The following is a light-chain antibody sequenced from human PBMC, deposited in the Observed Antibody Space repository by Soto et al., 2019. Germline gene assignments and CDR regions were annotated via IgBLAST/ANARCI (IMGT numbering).Light chain of an antibody. CDR2: GAS. V-gene: IGKV3-20*01. CDR1: QSVSSSY. Sequence: EIVLTQSPGTLSLSPGDTGTLSCRASQSVSSSYFAWYQQKPGQAPRLLIYGASSRATGTPDRFSGSGSGTQFTLTISRLEPEDFAVYYCQQYGSSPLTFGGGTKVEIK. CDR3: QQYGSSPLT. J-gene: IGKJ4*01.